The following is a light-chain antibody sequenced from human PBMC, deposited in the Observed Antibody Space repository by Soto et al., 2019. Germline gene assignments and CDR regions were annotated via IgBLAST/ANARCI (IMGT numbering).Light chain of an antibody. CDR1: ISDVGAYDY. CDR2: EVN. Sequence: QSALTQPPSASGSPGQSVTISCTGTISDVGAYDYVSWYQQYPGKAPKLIIYEVNKRPSGVPDRFSGSKSGNTASLTVSGLQADDESDYYCSSYAGSNNLLFGGGTKLTVL. V-gene: IGLV2-8*01. J-gene: IGLJ2*01. CDR3: SSYAGSNNLL.